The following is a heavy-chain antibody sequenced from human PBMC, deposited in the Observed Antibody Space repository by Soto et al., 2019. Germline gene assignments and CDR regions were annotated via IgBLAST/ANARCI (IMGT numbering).Heavy chain of an antibody. D-gene: IGHD1-26*01. J-gene: IGHJ4*02. CDR2: IYYSGST. V-gene: IGHV4-59*08. Sequence: SETLSLTCTVSGFSISSYYWSWIRRPPGKTLEWIGYIYYSGSTNYNPSLKSRVTISVDTSKNQFSLKLSSVTAADTAVYYCARLAGVGATVGGTFDYWGQGTLVTVSS. CDR1: GFSISSYY. CDR3: ARLAGVGATVGGTFDY.